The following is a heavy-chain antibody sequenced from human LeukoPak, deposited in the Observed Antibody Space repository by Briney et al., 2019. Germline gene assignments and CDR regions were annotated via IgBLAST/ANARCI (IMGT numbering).Heavy chain of an antibody. Sequence: ASVRVSCKASGYTFTAYYMHWVRQAPGQGLEWMGIINPSDGSAIYTQKFQGRVTLTTDPSTSTVYMELNSLRSEDTAVYYCARGFNYYDNSGYYQYYFDYWGQGTLVTVSS. D-gene: IGHD3-22*01. CDR3: ARGFNYYDNSGYYQYYFDY. V-gene: IGHV1-46*01. CDR2: INPSDGSA. CDR1: GYTFTAYY. J-gene: IGHJ4*02.